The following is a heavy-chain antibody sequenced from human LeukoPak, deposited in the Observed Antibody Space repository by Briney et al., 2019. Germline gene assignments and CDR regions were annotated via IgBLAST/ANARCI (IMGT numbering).Heavy chain of an antibody. CDR2: IFHSGST. CDR3: ARFYASGSSFDY. J-gene: IGHJ4*02. CDR1: GGSISSGGYS. V-gene: IGHV4-30-2*01. D-gene: IGHD3-10*01. Sequence: SETLSLTCAASGGSISSGGYSWSWIRQPPGEGLEWIGYIFHSGSTYYNPSLKSRVTISVDRSKNQFSLKLSSVTAADTGVYYCARFYASGSSFDYWGQGTLVTVSS.